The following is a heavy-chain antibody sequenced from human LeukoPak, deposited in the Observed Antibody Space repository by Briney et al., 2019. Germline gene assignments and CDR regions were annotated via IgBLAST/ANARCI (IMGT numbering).Heavy chain of an antibody. Sequence: PGGSLRLSCAAPGFTFSTSAMSWVRQAPGKGLEWVSAINGGGDNTYYAESVKGRFTISRDNSKNTLFLQMNTLRAEDTAVYYCAKGAAGVNRVFDYWGQGTLVTVSS. D-gene: IGHD6-19*01. J-gene: IGHJ4*02. V-gene: IGHV3-23*01. CDR1: GFTFSTSA. CDR3: AKGAAGVNRVFDY. CDR2: INGGGDNT.